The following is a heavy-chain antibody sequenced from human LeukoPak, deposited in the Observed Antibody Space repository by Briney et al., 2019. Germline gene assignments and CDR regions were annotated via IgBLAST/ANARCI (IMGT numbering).Heavy chain of an antibody. J-gene: IGHJ4*02. D-gene: IGHD1-26*01. Sequence: PGGSLRLSCAGSGFTFSSYAMTWVRQAPGKGLVGVSTITGSGGSTYYADSVKGRFTISRDNFKTTLYLQVNSLRAEDTAVYYCAKGGKWDVTPFDYWGQGTLVTVSS. CDR3: AKGGKWDVTPFDY. V-gene: IGHV3-23*01. CDR1: GFTFSSYA. CDR2: ITGSGGST.